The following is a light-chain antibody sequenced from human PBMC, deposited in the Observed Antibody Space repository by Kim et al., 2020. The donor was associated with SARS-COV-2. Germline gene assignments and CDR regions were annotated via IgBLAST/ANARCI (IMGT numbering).Light chain of an antibody. Sequence: QLVLTQSPSASASLGASVKLTCTLSSGHSSYAIAWHQQQPEKGPRYLMKLKSDGSHSKGDGIPDRFSGSSSGAERYLTISSLQSEDEADYYCQTWDTGIRVFGGGTKVTVL. J-gene: IGLJ3*02. V-gene: IGLV4-69*01. CDR3: QTWDTGIRV. CDR1: SGHSSYA. CDR2: LKSDGSH.